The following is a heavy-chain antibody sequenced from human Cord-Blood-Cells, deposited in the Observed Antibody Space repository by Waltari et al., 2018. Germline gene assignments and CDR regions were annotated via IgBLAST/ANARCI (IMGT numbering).Heavy chain of an antibody. CDR2: ISSSSSYI. CDR1: VFTFSSYS. CDR3: ASKLTGDSAFDI. Sequence: EVQLVESGGGLVKPGGSLRLSCAASVFTFSSYSMNWVRQAPGKGLEWVSSISSSSSYIYYADSVKGRFTISRDNAKNSLYLQMNSLRAEDTAVYYCASKLTGDSAFDIWGQGTMVTVSS. J-gene: IGHJ3*02. V-gene: IGHV3-21*01. D-gene: IGHD7-27*01.